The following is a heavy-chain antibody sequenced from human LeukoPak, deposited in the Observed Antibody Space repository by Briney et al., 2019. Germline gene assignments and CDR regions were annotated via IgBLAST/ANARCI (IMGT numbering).Heavy chain of an antibody. CDR3: ASDGYSSRWYAFDI. Sequence: ASVKVSCKASGGTFSSYAISWVRQAPGQGLQWMGRIIPIFGTANYAQKFQGRVTITTDESTSTAYMELSSLRSEDTAVYYCASDGYSSRWYAFDIWGQGTMVTVSS. J-gene: IGHJ3*02. D-gene: IGHD6-13*01. CDR2: IIPIFGTA. V-gene: IGHV1-69*05. CDR1: GGTFSSYA.